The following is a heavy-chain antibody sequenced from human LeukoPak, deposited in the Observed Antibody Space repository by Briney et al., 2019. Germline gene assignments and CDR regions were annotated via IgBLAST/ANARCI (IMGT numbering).Heavy chain of an antibody. CDR1: GGSISSGGYY. CDR2: IYYSGST. J-gene: IGHJ6*02. CDR3: ARDPGSGSYLGIYYYYGMDV. Sequence: PSQTLSLTCTVSGGSISSGGYYWSWIRQHPGKGLEWIGYIYYSGSTYYNPSLKSRVTISVDTSKNRFSLKLSSVTAADTAVYYCARDPGSGSYLGIYYYYGMDVWGQGTTVTVSS. V-gene: IGHV4-31*03. D-gene: IGHD3-10*01.